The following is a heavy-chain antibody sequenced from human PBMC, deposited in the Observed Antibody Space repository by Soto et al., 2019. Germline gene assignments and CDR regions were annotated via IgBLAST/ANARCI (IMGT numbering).Heavy chain of an antibody. CDR3: GRDLHIAAADY. CDR2: INRDGSAT. CDR1: GFTFSAYW. J-gene: IGHJ4*02. V-gene: IGHV3-74*01. Sequence: PXASLKLSCAASGFTFSAYWIHWVRRTPGKGLVWVSRINRDGSATNYADSVKGRFTVSRDNAKKTVFLQMNSLRAEDTAVYYCGRDLHIAAADYWGRGALVTVSS. D-gene: IGHD6-25*01.